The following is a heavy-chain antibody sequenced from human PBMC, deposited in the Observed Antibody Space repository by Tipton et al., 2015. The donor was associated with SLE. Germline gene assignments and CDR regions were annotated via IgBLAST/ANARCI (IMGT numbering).Heavy chain of an antibody. CDR3: ARDLYCGGDCPGWFDP. D-gene: IGHD2-21*02. V-gene: IGHV4-59*01. CDR2: IYYSGST. Sequence: TLSLTCTVSGGSISSYYWSWIRQPPGKGLEWIGYIYYSGSTNYNPSLKSRVTISVDTSKNQFSLKLSSVTAADTAVYYCARDLYCGGDCPGWFDPWGQGTLVTVSS. J-gene: IGHJ5*02. CDR1: GGSISSYY.